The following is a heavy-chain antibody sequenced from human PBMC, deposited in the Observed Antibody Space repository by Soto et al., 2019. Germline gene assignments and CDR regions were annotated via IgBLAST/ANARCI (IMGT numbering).Heavy chain of an antibody. J-gene: IGHJ5*02. D-gene: IGHD1-1*01. V-gene: IGHV1-2*02. CDR1: RYIFTSYF. Sequence: QVQLVQSGAEVKKPGASVKVSCKAPRYIFTSYFMHWVRQAPGQGLKWMGWINPNNGATHYGLSFQGRVTMTRDTSISTAYMELSSLRSDDTAVYYCASHDPGARFDPWGQGTLVIVSS. CDR2: INPNNGAT. CDR3: ASHDPGARFDP.